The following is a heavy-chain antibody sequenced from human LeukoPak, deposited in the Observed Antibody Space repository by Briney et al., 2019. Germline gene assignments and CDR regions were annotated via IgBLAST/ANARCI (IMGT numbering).Heavy chain of an antibody. CDR1: GGSISSYY. CDR2: IYTSGTI. CDR3: ARGSMTTFDY. D-gene: IGHD4-11*01. V-gene: IGHV4-4*07. Sequence: SETLSLTCTVSGGSISSYYWSWIRQPAGTALEWIGRIYTSGTITYNPSLKSRVTISVDTSKNQFSLKLSSVTAADTAVYYCARGSMTTFDYWGQGTLVTVSS. J-gene: IGHJ4*02.